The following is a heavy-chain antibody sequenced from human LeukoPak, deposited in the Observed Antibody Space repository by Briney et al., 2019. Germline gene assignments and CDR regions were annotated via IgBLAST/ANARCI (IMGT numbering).Heavy chain of an antibody. D-gene: IGHD2-2*01. CDR2: IIPILGIA. J-gene: IGHJ5*02. CDR3: AREGPAYCSSTSCYELGFDP. CDR1: GGTFSSYT. V-gene: IGHV1-69*04. Sequence: SVNVSCKASGGTFSSYTISWLRQAPGQGLEWMGRIIPILGIANYARKFQGRVTITADKSTSTAYMELSSLRSEDTAVYYCAREGPAYCSSTSCYELGFDPWGQGTLVTVSS.